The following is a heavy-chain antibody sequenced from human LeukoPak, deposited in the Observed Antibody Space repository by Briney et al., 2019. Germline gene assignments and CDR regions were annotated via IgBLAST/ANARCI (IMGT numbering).Heavy chain of an antibody. CDR1: GYTLTELS. J-gene: IGHJ4*02. D-gene: IGHD3-22*01. CDR2: FDPEDGET. CDR3: ATVAHQYYYDSSGYFQNYFDY. V-gene: IGHV1-24*01. Sequence: ASVKVSCKVSGYTLTELSMHWVRQAPGKGLEWMGGFDPEDGETIYAQKFQGRVTMTEDTSTDTAYMELSSLRSEDTAVYYCATVAHQYYYDSSGYFQNYFDYWGQGTLVIVSS.